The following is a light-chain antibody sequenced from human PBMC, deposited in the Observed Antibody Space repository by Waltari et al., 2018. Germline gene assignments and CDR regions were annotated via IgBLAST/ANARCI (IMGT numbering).Light chain of an antibody. CDR2: EVS. V-gene: IGLV2-14*01. Sequence: QSALTQPASVSGSPGQSITISCPGTSSDVGGYNYVSWYQQHPGKAPKLMIFEVSNRPAGVSNRFSASKSGDTAALTISGLQAEDEADYDCSSYTSSSTYVFGTGTKVTVL. CDR1: SSDVGGYNY. CDR3: SSYTSSSTYV. J-gene: IGLJ1*01.